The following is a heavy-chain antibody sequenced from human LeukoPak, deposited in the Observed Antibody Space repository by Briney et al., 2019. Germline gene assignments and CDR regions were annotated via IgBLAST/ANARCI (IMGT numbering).Heavy chain of an antibody. V-gene: IGHV4-59*08. J-gene: IGHJ4*02. CDR1: GSSISSYY. D-gene: IGHD5-24*01. CDR2: IYYSGST. CDR3: ARGAGAGYNLQPFDY. Sequence: PSETLSLTCTVSGSSISSYYWSWIRQPPGKGLEWIGYIYYSGSTKYNPSLKGRVSISVDTSKNQFSLKLSSVTAADTAVYYCARGAGAGYNLQPFDYWGQGTLVTVSS.